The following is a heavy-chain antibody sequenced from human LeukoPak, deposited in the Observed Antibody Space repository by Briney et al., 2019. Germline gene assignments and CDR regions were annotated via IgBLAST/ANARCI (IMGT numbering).Heavy chain of an antibody. CDR1: GFTFSNYW. V-gene: IGHV3-7*01. CDR2: IKTDGSEK. Sequence: GGSLRLSCEGSGFTFSNYWMGWVRQAPGKGLQWVANIKTDGSEKYYVDSVKGRFTISRDNSKNTLYLQMNSLRAEDTAVYYCARDRPAHAFDIWGQGTMVTVSS. J-gene: IGHJ3*02. CDR3: ARDRPAHAFDI.